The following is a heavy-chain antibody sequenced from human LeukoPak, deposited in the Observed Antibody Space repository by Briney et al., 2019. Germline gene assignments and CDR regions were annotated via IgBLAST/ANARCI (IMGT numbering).Heavy chain of an antibody. Sequence: GESLKISCKGSEYSFTTYWIGWVRQKPGKGLEWMGIIYPGDSDTRYSPSFQGQATISADKSINTAYLQWSSLKASDTAMYYCARLVGYCSGGSCYSGGAFDIWGQGTMVTVSS. CDR1: EYSFTTYW. V-gene: IGHV5-51*01. J-gene: IGHJ3*02. CDR2: IYPGDSDT. D-gene: IGHD2-15*01. CDR3: ARLVGYCSGGSCYSGGAFDI.